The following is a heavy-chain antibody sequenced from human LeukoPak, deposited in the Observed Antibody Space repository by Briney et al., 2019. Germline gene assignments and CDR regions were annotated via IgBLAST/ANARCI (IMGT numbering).Heavy chain of an antibody. J-gene: IGHJ4*02. V-gene: IGHV1-69*05. CDR2: IIPIFGTA. Sequence: SVKVSCKASGGTFSSYAISWVRQAPGQGLEWMGGIIPIFGTASYAQKFQGRVTITTDESTSTAYMELSSLRSEDTAVYYCARLLYYCSGGSCSHRHFDYWGQGTLVTVSS. D-gene: IGHD2-15*01. CDR3: ARLLYYCSGGSCSHRHFDY. CDR1: GGTFSSYA.